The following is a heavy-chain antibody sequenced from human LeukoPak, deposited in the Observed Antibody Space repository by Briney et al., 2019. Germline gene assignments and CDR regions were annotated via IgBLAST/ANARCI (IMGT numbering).Heavy chain of an antibody. CDR1: GFTFSSYS. D-gene: IGHD3-9*01. Sequence: QSGGSLRLSCAASGFTFSSYSMNWVRQAPGKGLELVSHISPRSDIKSYADSVKGQFTISRDNDRNSLFLQMNSLRDEDTAVYYCARDHDWAFDYWGQGALVTVSS. V-gene: IGHV3-48*02. CDR3: ARDHDWAFDY. J-gene: IGHJ4*02. CDR2: ISPRSDIK.